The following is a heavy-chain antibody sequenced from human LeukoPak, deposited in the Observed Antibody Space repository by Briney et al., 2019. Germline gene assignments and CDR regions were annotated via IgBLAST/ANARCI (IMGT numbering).Heavy chain of an antibody. CDR2: ISAYNGNT. D-gene: IGHD5-12*01. V-gene: IGHV1-18*01. CDR1: GYTFTSYG. CDR3: ARALRQSLVATSYYYMDV. Sequence: ASVKVSCKASGYTFTSYGITWVRQAPGQGLEWMGWISAYNGNTNYAQKLQGRVTMTTDTSTSTVYMELSSLRSEDTAVYYCARALRQSLVATSYYYMDVWGKGTTVTVSS. J-gene: IGHJ6*03.